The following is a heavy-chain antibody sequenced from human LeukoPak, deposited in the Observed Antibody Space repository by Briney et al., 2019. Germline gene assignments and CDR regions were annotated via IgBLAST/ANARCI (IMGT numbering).Heavy chain of an antibody. CDR3: ARVAQEWELPNWFDP. V-gene: IGHV4-39*07. CDR1: GGSISSSSYY. CDR2: IYYSGST. J-gene: IGHJ5*02. Sequence: SETLSLTCTVSGGSISSSSYYWGWIRQPPGKGLEWIGSIYYSGSTYYNPSLKSRVTISVDTSKNQFSLKLSSVTAADTAVYYCARVAQEWELPNWFDPWGQGTQVTVSS. D-gene: IGHD1-26*01.